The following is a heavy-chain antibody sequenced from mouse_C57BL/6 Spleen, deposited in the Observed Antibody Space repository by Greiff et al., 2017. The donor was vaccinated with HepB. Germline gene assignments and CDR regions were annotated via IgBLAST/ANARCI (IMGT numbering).Heavy chain of an antibody. CDR2: IDPSDSYT. D-gene: IGHD1-1*01. Sequence: QVQLQQPGAELVRPGTSVKLSCKASGYTFTSYWMHWVKQRPGQGLEWIGVIDPSDSYTNYNQKFKGKATLTVDTSSSTAYMQLSSLTSEDSAVYYCARPYYGSSYNWFAYWGQGTLVTVSA. J-gene: IGHJ3*01. CDR3: ARPYYGSSYNWFAY. CDR1: GYTFTSYW. V-gene: IGHV1-59*01.